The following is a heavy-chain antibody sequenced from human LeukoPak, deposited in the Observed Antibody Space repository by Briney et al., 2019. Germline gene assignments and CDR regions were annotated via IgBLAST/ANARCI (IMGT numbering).Heavy chain of an antibody. J-gene: IGHJ4*02. CDR2: INPNSGAT. CDR1: GYTFTGYY. CDR3: ARAYYDSSGYSDY. V-gene: IGHV1-2*02. D-gene: IGHD3-22*01. Sequence: ASVKVSCKAPGYTFTGYYIHWVRQAPGQGLEWMGCINPNSGATNYAQKFQGRVTMSRNTSISISYMELSRLRSDDTAVYYCARAYYDSSGYSDYWGQGTLVTVSS.